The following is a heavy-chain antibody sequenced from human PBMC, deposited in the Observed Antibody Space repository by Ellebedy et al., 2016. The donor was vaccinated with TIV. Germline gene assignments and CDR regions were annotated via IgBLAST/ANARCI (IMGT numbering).Heavy chain of an antibody. V-gene: IGHV3-30*18. D-gene: IGHD5-18*01. CDR1: AFTFSAYG. CDR3: AQDRTSGDGYWVFDQ. J-gene: IGHJ4*02. CDR2: ISHDGSKT. Sequence: GESLKISCTASAFTFSAYGMHWVRQAPGKGLEWVAVISHDGSKTYYADSVQGRFTISRDNSKSMVHLQMNSLRPEDTAVYYCAQDRTSGDGYWVFDQWGQGTLVTVSS.